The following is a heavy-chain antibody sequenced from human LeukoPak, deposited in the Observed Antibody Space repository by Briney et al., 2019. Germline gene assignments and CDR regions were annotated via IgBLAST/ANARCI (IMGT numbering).Heavy chain of an antibody. J-gene: IGHJ4*02. Sequence: GGSLRLSCVASGSTFSTFGMNWVRQAPGKGLEWVSFLQYDGSIEYYADSVKGRFTISRDNSRNTLYLQMNSLRAEDTAIYYCAKEQGVVGSYDHWGQGTLVTVSS. D-gene: IGHD3-10*01. V-gene: IGHV3-30*02. CDR3: AKEQGVVGSYDH. CDR1: GSTFSTFG. CDR2: LQYDGSIE.